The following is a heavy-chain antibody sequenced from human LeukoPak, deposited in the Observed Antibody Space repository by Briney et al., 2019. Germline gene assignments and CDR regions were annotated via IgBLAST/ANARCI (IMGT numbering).Heavy chain of an antibody. D-gene: IGHD6-13*01. CDR1: GYTFTSYD. V-gene: IGHV1-8*01. J-gene: IGHJ6*02. CDR2: MNPNSGNT. Sequence: ASVKVSCKASGYTFTSYDINWVRQATGQGLEWMGWMNPNSGNTGYAQKFQGRVTMTRNTSISTAYMELSSLRSEDTAVYYSARERAAAGDYYYYGMDVWGQGTTVTVSS. CDR3: ARERAAAGDYYYYGMDV.